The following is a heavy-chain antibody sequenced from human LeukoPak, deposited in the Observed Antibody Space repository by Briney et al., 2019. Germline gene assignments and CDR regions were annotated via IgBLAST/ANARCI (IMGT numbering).Heavy chain of an antibody. CDR1: GFTFSSYA. Sequence: GRSLRLSCAASGFTFSSYAMHWVRQAPGKGLEWVAVIPYDGSNKYYADSVKGRFTISRDNSKNTLYLQMNSLRAEDTAVYYCARDQVDTASFYYFDYWGQGTLVTVSS. J-gene: IGHJ4*02. CDR3: ARDQVDTASFYYFDY. D-gene: IGHD5-18*01. V-gene: IGHV3-30-3*01. CDR2: IPYDGSNK.